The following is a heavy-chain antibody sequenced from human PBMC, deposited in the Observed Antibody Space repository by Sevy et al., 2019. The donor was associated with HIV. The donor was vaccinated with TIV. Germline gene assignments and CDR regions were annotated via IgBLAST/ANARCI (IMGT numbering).Heavy chain of an antibody. CDR2: ISGSGGSGDKT. CDR3: ARKYDSSGYFDY. V-gene: IGHV3-23*01. CDR1: GFTFSNYA. Sequence: GGSLRLSCAASGFTFSNYAMNWVRQAPGKGLEWVSGISGSGGSGDKTNYADSVKGRFTNYRDVSKKSLYLQLNSLRAEDTSIYYCARKYDSSGYFDYWGQGTLVTVSS. D-gene: IGHD3-22*01. J-gene: IGHJ4*02.